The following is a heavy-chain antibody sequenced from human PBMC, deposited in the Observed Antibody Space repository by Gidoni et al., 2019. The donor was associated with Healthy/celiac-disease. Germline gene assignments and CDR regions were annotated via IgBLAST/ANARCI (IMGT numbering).Heavy chain of an antibody. CDR1: GFTFSSYA. V-gene: IGHV3-30-3*01. Sequence: QVQLVESGGGVVQPGRSLRRSCEASGFTFSSYAMHWVRQAPGKGLEWVAVISYDGSNKYYADSVKGRFTISRDNSKNTLYLQMNSLRAEDTAVYYCARDREWLLQGWFDPWGQGTLVTVSS. D-gene: IGHD3-22*01. CDR2: ISYDGSNK. J-gene: IGHJ5*02. CDR3: ARDREWLLQGWFDP.